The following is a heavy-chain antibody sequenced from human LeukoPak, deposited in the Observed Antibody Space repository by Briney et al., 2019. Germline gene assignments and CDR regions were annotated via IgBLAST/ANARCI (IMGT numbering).Heavy chain of an antibody. D-gene: IGHD3-9*01. Sequence: PSETLSLTCSVSGGSVSSYYWSWIRQSPGKGLEWIGYIHNSGRTNYNPSLKSRVTGFVDTSKNQVSLRLSSVTAADTAVYYCARWWYYDTLTGYRPDAFDIWGQGTTVTVSS. CDR1: GGSVSSYY. CDR2: IHNSGRT. J-gene: IGHJ3*02. CDR3: ARWWYYDTLTGYRPDAFDI. V-gene: IGHV4-4*08.